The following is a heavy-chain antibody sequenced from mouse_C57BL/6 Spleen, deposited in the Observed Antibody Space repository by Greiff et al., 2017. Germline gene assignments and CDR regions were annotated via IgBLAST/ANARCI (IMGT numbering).Heavy chain of an antibody. CDR2: INPSTGGT. Sequence: EVQLQQSGPELVKPGASVKISCKASGYSFPGSYMTWVKQSPEKSLEWLGEINPSTGGTTYNQKVKAKAKMTVDKSSSTAYMQLKSQTSEESAVYYCARGDWVPYWGQGTLGTVSA. V-gene: IGHV1-42*01. CDR3: ARGDWVPY. CDR1: GYSFPGSY. D-gene: IGHD4-1*01. J-gene: IGHJ3*01.